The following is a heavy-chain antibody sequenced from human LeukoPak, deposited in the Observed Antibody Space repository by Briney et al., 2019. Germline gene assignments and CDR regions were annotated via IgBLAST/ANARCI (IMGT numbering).Heavy chain of an antibody. Sequence: GGSLRLSCAASGFTFYSYAMNWVRQAPGKGLEWVSSISSSSSYIYYADSVKGRFTISRDNAKNSLYLQMNSLRAEDTAVYYCARGLDSSGSNYWGQGTLVTVSS. J-gene: IGHJ4*02. V-gene: IGHV3-21*01. CDR1: GFTFYSYA. D-gene: IGHD3-22*01. CDR2: ISSSSSYI. CDR3: ARGLDSSGSNY.